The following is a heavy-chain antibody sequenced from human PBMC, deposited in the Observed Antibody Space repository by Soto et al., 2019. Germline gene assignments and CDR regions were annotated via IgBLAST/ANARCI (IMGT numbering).Heavy chain of an antibody. J-gene: IGHJ5*02. Sequence: SVKLSCKASGGTFSNYSINWVRPAPGQGIEWMVCIIPIFHTTRFAQKFQGRVTITADESTSTPYVQLSSLSSEDTAAYDCARVVVVGVVNDTRFVAGLSPWA. CDR3: ARVVVVGVVNDTRFVAGLSP. V-gene: IGHV1-69*13. CDR2: IIPIFHTT. CDR1: GGTFSNYS. D-gene: IGHD2-21*01.